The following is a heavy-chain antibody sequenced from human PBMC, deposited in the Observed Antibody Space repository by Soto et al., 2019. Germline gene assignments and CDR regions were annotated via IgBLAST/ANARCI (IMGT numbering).Heavy chain of an antibody. CDR3: ARPQNGSGIQSVWFDP. V-gene: IGHV4-34*01. J-gene: IGHJ5*02. Sequence: SETLSLTCAVYGGSFSGYYWSWIRQPPGKGLEWIGEINHSGSTNYNPSLKSRVTISVDTSKNQFSLKLSSVTAADTAVYYCARPQNGSGIQSVWFDPWGQGTLVTVS. CDR2: INHSGST. D-gene: IGHD3-10*01. CDR1: GGSFSGYY.